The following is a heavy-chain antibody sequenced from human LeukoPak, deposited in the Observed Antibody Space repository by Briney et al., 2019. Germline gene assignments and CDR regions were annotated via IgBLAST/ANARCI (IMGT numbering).Heavy chain of an antibody. Sequence: GGSLRLSCAASGFNFANHAMSWVRQTPGKGLEWVSAISGGGDTTYYADSVTGRFTISRDNSKDTLFLQMHSLRPGDTAVYYCVREDTPATANYWGQGTLVTISS. D-gene: IGHD2-21*02. J-gene: IGHJ4*02. V-gene: IGHV3-23*01. CDR3: VREDTPATANY. CDR2: ISGGGDTT. CDR1: GFNFANHA.